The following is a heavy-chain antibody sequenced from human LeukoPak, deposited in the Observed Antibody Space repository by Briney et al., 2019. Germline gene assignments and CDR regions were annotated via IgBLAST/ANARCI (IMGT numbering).Heavy chain of an antibody. Sequence: SGTLSLTCAVYGGSFSGYYWSWIRQPPGKGLEWIGEINHSGSTNYNPSLKSRVTISVDTSKNQFSLKLSSVTAADTAVYYCASAGYGMDVWGQGTTVTVSS. CDR1: GGSFSGYY. CDR2: INHSGST. J-gene: IGHJ6*02. V-gene: IGHV4-34*01. D-gene: IGHD6-13*01. CDR3: ASAGYGMDV.